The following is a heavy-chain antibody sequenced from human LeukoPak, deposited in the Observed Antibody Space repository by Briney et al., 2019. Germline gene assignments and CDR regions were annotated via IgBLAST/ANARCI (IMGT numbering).Heavy chain of an antibody. J-gene: IGHJ4*02. D-gene: IGHD3-9*01. V-gene: IGHV3-66*01. CDR1: GFTVSSNY. Sequence: GSLKLSCAASGFTVSSNYMSWGRPAPGKGLEGGSVIYSGGSTYYADSVKGRFNISRDISKNTVYLQMNSLRAEDTAVYYCARSGVLRYFGNSWGQGTLVTVSS. CDR2: IYSGGST. CDR3: ARSGVLRYFGNS.